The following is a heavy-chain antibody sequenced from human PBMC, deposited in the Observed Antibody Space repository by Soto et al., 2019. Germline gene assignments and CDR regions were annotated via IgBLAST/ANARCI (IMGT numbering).Heavy chain of an antibody. CDR3: ASSTLRYSGSYYVGDYYYYGMDV. Sequence: SETLSLTCTVSGYSISTSGYYWSWIRQPPGKGLEWIGYIYYSGSTNYNPSLKSRVTISVDTSKNQFSLKLSSVTAADTAVYYCASSTLRYSGSYYVGDYYYYGMDVWGQGTTVTVSS. CDR1: GYSISTSGYY. V-gene: IGHV4-61*08. CDR2: IYYSGST. D-gene: IGHD1-26*01. J-gene: IGHJ6*02.